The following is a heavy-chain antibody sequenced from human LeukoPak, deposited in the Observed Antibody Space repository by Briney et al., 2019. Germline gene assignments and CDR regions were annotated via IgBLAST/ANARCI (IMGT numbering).Heavy chain of an antibody. V-gene: IGHV3-9*01. CDR2: ISWNSGSI. CDR3: ARSGYSSSSGYYYYYYMDV. Sequence: GGSLRLSCAASGFTFDDYAMHWVRQAPGKGLEWVSGISWNSGSIGYADSVKGRFSISRDNAKNSLYLQMNSLRAEDTAVYYCARSGYSSSSGYYYYYYMDVWGKGTTVTVSS. D-gene: IGHD6-6*01. CDR1: GFTFDDYA. J-gene: IGHJ6*03.